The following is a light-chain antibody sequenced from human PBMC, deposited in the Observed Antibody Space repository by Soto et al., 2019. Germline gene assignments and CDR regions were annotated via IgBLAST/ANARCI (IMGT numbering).Light chain of an antibody. CDR1: QSIGDW. CDR3: QHYDSYSPTWT. V-gene: IGKV1-5*03. J-gene: IGKJ1*01. Sequence: DIQMTQSPSTLSASVGDRVSITCRASQSIGDWLAWYQQKPGKAPKLLIYKASNLQSGVPSRFSGSGSGTDFTLTISSLQRDDVATYYCQHYDSYSPTWTFGQGTKVDIK. CDR2: KAS.